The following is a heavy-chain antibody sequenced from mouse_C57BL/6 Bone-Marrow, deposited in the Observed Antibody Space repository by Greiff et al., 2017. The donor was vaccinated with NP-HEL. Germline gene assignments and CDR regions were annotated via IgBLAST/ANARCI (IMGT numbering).Heavy chain of an antibody. V-gene: IGHV1-26*01. Sequence: EVQQQQSGPELVKPGASVKISCKASGYTFTDYYMNWVKQSHGKSLEWIGDINPYNGGTSYNQKFKGKATLTVDKSSSTAYMELRSLTSEDSAVYYCARGSYYGSSYGYFDVWGTGTTVTVSS. CDR3: ARGSYYGSSYGYFDV. CDR2: INPYNGGT. D-gene: IGHD1-1*01. J-gene: IGHJ1*03. CDR1: GYTFTDYY.